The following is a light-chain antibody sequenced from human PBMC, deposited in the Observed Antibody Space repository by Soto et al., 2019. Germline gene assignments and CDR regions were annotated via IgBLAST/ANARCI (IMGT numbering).Light chain of an antibody. CDR3: SSYSTASFFV. V-gene: IGLV2-14*01. CDR2: DVN. J-gene: IGLJ1*01. CDR1: SSDVGGYNY. Sequence: SALTQPASVSGSPGQSSTISSPGTSSDVGGYNYVSWYQQYPGKAPQLMIFDVNDRPSGVSYRFSGSKSGNTASLTISGLQAEDEAHYYCSSYSTASFFVFGTGTKVNVL.